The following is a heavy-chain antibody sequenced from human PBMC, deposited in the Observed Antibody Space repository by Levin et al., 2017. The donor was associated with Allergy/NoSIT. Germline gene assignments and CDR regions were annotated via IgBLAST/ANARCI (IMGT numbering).Heavy chain of an antibody. CDR2: ISWNSGSI. J-gene: IGHJ6*02. CDR1: GFSFDDYA. CDR3: AKDSISYYYTMDV. V-gene: IGHV3-9*01. D-gene: IGHD3-10*01. Sequence: GGSLRLSCAASGFSFDDYAMHWVRQAPGKGLEWVSYISWNSGSIGYADSVKGRFTISRDNAKKSLYLQMNSLRAEDTALYYCAKDSISYYYTMDVWGQGTTVTVSS.